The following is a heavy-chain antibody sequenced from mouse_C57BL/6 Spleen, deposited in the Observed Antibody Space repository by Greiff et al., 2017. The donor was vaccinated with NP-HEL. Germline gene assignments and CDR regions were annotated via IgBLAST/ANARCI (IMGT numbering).Heavy chain of an antibody. CDR1: GYTFTSYW. CDR2: IHPTSGST. CDR3: ARDYKDYWYFDV. V-gene: IGHV1-64*01. D-gene: IGHD2-12*01. J-gene: IGHJ1*03. Sequence: QVQLQQPGAELVKPGASVKLSCKASGYTFTSYWMHWVKQRPGQGLEWIGMIHPTSGSTNYNEKFKSKATLTVDKSSSTAYMQLSSLTSEDSAVYYCARDYKDYWYFDVWGTGTTVTVSS.